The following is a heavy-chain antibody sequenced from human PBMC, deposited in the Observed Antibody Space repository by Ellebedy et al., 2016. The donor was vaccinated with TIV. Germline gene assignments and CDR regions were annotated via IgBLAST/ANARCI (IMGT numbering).Heavy chain of an antibody. CDR1: GFTFSSYS. CDR2: ISGSGGST. D-gene: IGHD1-26*01. V-gene: IGHV3-23*01. J-gene: IGHJ4*02. Sequence: GESLKISXAASGFTFSSYSMNWVRQAPGKGLEWVSAISGSGGSTYYADSVKGRFTISRDNSKNTLYLQMNSLKTEDTAVYYCTTDRPSGSYDGYWGQGTLVTVSS. CDR3: TTDRPSGSYDGY.